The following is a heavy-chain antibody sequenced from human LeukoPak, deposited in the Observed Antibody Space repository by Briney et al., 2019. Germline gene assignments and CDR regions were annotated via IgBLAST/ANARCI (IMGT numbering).Heavy chain of an antibody. J-gene: IGHJ2*01. CDR2: IYYSGST. CDR3: ARRRYFDL. V-gene: IGHV4-38-2*02. CDR1: GYSISSGYY. Sequence: SETLSLTCIVSGYSISSGYYWGWIRQPPGKGLEWIGSIYYSGSTNYNPSLKSRVTISVDTSKNQFSLKLSSVTAADTAVYYCARRRYFDLWGRGTLVTVSS.